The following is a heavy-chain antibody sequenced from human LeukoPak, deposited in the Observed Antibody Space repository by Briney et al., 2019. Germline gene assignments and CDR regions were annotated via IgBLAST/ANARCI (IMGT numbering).Heavy chain of an antibody. D-gene: IGHD6-19*01. CDR3: ARDQGYTSEWLDY. CDR2: ISGFNGYT. Sequence: ASVKVSCKASGNTFSNYGISWVRQAPGQGLEWMGWISGFNGYTRYAQNLQGRATMTTDTSTSTAYMELRSLISDDTAVYYCARDQGYTSEWLDYWGQGTLVTVSS. J-gene: IGHJ4*02. V-gene: IGHV1-18*01. CDR1: GNTFSNYG.